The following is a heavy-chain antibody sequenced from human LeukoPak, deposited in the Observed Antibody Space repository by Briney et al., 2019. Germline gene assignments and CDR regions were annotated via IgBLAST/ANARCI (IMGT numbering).Heavy chain of an antibody. D-gene: IGHD3-9*01. CDR1: GGSIISSNYY. CDR2: IYYSGST. V-gene: IGHV4-39*02. Sequence: SETLSLTCTVSGGSIISSNYYWGWIRQPPGKGLEWIGSIYYSGSTYYNPSLQSRVTISVDTSKNQFSLRLTFVTAADTAVYYCARDDVRYFDWSYHYYGMDVWGQGTTVTVSS. CDR3: ARDDVRYFDWSYHYYGMDV. J-gene: IGHJ6*02.